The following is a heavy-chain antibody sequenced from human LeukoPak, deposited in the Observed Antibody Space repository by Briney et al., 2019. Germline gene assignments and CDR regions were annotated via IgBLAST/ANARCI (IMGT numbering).Heavy chain of an antibody. CDR2: INHSGST. J-gene: IGHJ4*02. V-gene: IGHV4-34*01. D-gene: IGHD6-13*01. CDR1: GGSFSGYY. CDR3: ASIAAAGTGGDF. Sequence: SETLSLTCAVYGGSFSGYYWSWIRQPPGKGLEWIGEINHSGSTNYNPSLKSRVTISVDTSKNQFSLKLSSVTAADTAVYYCASIAAAGTGGDFWGQGTLVTVSS.